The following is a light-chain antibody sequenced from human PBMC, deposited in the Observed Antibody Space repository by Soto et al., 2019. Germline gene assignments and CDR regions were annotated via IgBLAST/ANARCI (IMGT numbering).Light chain of an antibody. CDR1: SSNIGAGYD. V-gene: IGLV1-40*01. CDR2: GNT. J-gene: IGLJ3*02. CDR3: RSHDSSLNSWV. Sequence: QSVLTQPPSMSGAPGQRVTISCTGSSSNIGAGYDVHWYQHLPGTAPKLLIYGNTNRPSGVPDRFSGSKSGTSASLAITGLQAEDEADYYCRSHDSSLNSWVFGGGTKLTVL.